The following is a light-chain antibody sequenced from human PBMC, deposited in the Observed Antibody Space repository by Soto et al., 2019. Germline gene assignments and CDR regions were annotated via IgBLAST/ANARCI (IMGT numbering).Light chain of an antibody. CDR2: GAS. Sequence: IVLTQSPGTLYLSPGERATLSCRASQSVSSSYLAWYQQKPGQAPRLLIYGASSRATGIPDRFSGSGSGTDFTLTISRLEPEDFAVYYRQQYGSSPWTFGQGTKVEIK. CDR3: QQYGSSPWT. J-gene: IGKJ1*01. V-gene: IGKV3-20*01. CDR1: QSVSSSY.